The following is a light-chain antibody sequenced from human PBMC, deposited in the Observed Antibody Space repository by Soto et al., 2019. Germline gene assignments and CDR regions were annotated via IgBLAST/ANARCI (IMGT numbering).Light chain of an antibody. J-gene: IGKJ4*01. CDR2: GSF. V-gene: IGKV3-15*01. Sequence: EIVMTQSPATLSVSPGETATLSCRVSQRVSYNLAWYQQKPGQGPRLLIYGSFTRATGIPARFSGSGSVTEFTLTIRSLQSEDFAVYYRQQYKNWPPLTFGGGTKVEIK. CDR1: QRVSYN. CDR3: QQYKNWPPLT.